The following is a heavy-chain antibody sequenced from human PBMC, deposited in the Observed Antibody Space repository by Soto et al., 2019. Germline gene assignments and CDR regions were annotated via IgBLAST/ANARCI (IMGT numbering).Heavy chain of an antibody. J-gene: IGHJ4*02. Sequence: QVQLQESGPGLLKPSQTLSLTCTVSGDSISSGNYHWSWIRQPPGKGLEWIGYIYYTGSTYYNPSLKSRVTLSVDTSKNQFSLKLSSVTAADTAVYYCGRGGCAGPFDNWGQGTLVTVSS. CDR2: IYYTGST. CDR3: GRGGCAGPFDN. CDR1: GDSISSGNYH. V-gene: IGHV4-30-4*01. D-gene: IGHD2-15*01.